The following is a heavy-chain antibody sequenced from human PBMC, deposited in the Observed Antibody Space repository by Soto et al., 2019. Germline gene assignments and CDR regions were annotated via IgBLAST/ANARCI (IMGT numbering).Heavy chain of an antibody. J-gene: IGHJ5*02. V-gene: IGHV4-39*01. CDR2: IYYSGST. Sequence: SETLSLTCSVSGVSRNSSSYFWGWVRQPPVKGLESIGSIYYSGSTYYNPSLRSRVTISVDTSKNQCSLKLSSVTAAAKAVFYWASHYSRGSRNWLDAWGQGTLVTV. CDR3: ASHYSRGSRNWLDA. CDR1: GVSRNSSSYF. D-gene: IGHD6-19*01.